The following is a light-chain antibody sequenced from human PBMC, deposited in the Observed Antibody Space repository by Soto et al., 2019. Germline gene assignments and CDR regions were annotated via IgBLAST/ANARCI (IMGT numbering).Light chain of an antibody. CDR1: QSISSW. Sequence: DIQMTQSPSTLSASVGDRVTITCRASQSISSWLAWYQQKPGKAPKLLIYRASSLESGVPSRFSGSGSGTEFTLTISSLKPDDFATYYCQQYRRYGTFGQGTKGEIK. V-gene: IGKV1-5*03. CDR2: RAS. CDR3: QQYRRYGT. J-gene: IGKJ1*01.